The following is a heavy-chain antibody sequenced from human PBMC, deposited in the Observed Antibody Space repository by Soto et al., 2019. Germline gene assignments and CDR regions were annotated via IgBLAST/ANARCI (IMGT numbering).Heavy chain of an antibody. CDR3: AREGAHYTPLDH. CDR1: GYTFTDYA. V-gene: IGHV1-3*01. CDR2: INVGNGNT. Sequence: ASVKVSCKASGYTFTDYAIHWVRQAPGQGLEWMGWINVGNGNTGYSRKFQGRVTNARDMSASTAYIEVTSLTSEATAIYYCAREGAHYTPLDHWGQGTLVTVSS. D-gene: IGHD2-15*01. J-gene: IGHJ4*02.